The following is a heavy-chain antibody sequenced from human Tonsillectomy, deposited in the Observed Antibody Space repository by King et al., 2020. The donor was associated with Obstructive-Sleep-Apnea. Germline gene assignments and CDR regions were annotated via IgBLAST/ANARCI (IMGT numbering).Heavy chain of an antibody. V-gene: IGHV4-31*03. CDR2: IYYSGST. CDR3: ARADFGYWSSTSCWINGFDI. CDR1: GGSISSGGYY. D-gene: IGHD2-2*01. Sequence: VQLQESGPGLVKPSQTLSLTCTVSGGSISSGGYYWSWIRQHPGKGLEWIGYIYYSGSTYYNPSLKSRVTISVDTSKNQFSLKLRSVTAADTAMYFCARADFGYWSSTSCWINGFDIWGQGTMVTVSS. J-gene: IGHJ3*02.